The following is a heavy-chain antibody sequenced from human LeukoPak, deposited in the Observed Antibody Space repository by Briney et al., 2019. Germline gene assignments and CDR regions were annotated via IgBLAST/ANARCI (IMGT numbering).Heavy chain of an antibody. Sequence: PSETLSLTCALYGESLNSYYCSWVRQPPGGGLEWIGEIYESGTTEYNPSLKSRVTISMVPSKQQFSLSLSSVTAADTAVYYCARGAWATRLGSWGLGTPVIVSS. CDR2: IYESGTT. CDR3: ARGAWATRLGS. J-gene: IGHJ4*02. CDR1: GESLNSYY. V-gene: IGHV4-34*01. D-gene: IGHD2-15*01.